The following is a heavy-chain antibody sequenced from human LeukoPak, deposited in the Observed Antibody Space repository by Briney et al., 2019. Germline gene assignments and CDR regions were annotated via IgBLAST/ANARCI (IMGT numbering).Heavy chain of an antibody. CDR1: GVSISGNY. D-gene: IGHD5-18*01. V-gene: IGHV4-59*03. CDR2: IFYTGST. J-gene: IGHJ6*03. Sequence: SETLSLTCTVSGVSISGNYWSWIRQPPGKGLEWIGYIFYTGSTNYNPSLQSRVTMLLDTSKNQFSLKLSSVSAADTAVYYCATGYSYGYSNYMDVWGKGTTVTISS. CDR3: ATGYSYGYSNYMDV.